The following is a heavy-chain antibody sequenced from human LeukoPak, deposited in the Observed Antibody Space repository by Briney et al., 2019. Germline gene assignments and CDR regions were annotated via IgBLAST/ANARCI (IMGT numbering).Heavy chain of an antibody. V-gene: IGHV1-46*01. CDR2: INPSGGST. CDR1: GYTFTSYY. CDR3: ARGRRIFCSSTSCYSRGWFDR. Sequence: ASVKVSCKASGYTFTSYYMHWVRQAPGQGLEWMGIINPSGGSTSYAQKFQGRVTMTRDTSTSTVYMELSSLRSEDTAVYYCARGRRIFCSSTSCYSRGWFDRWGQGTLVTVSS. J-gene: IGHJ5*02. D-gene: IGHD2-2*01.